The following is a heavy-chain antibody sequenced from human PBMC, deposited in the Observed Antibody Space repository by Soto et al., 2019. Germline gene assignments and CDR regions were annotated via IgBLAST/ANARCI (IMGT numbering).Heavy chain of an antibody. CDR2: IYYSGST. CDR1: GGSISSGGYY. V-gene: IGHV4-31*03. CDR3: ARSQTEPVTTVTTLFDY. Sequence: QVQLQESGPGLVKPSQTLSLTCTVSGGSISSGGYYWSWIRQHPGKGLEWIGYIYYSGSTYYNPSLTSRVTISVDTSKNQFSLKLSSVTAADTAVYYCARSQTEPVTTVTTLFDYWGQGTLVTVSS. J-gene: IGHJ4*02. D-gene: IGHD4-17*01.